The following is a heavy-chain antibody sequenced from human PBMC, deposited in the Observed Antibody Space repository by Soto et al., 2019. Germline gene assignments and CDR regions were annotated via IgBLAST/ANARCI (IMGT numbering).Heavy chain of an antibody. CDR3: ARAYSSSPLDY. CDR2: IYYSGGT. J-gene: IGHJ4*02. CDR1: CGSISSGDYY. Sequence: PSETLSLTCTVSCGSISSGDYYWSWIRQPPGKGLEWIGYIYYSGGTYYNPSLKSRVTISVDTSKNQFSLKLSSVTAADTAVYYCARAYSSSPLDYWGQGTLVTVSS. D-gene: IGHD6-6*01. V-gene: IGHV4-30-4*01.